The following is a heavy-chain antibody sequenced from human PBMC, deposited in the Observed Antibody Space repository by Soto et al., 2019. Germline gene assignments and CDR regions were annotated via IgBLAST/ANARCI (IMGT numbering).Heavy chain of an antibody. V-gene: IGHV1-69*13. J-gene: IGHJ6*02. CDR2: IVPIFGTS. CDR1: EGTFSNYA. CDR3: ARPFGEDPYYYHGMDV. Sequence: SVKVSCKASEGTFSNYAFNWVRQAPGQGLEWVGVIVPIFGTSKYAQKFQGRVTITADETTSTAYMELTSLRSDDTAVYYCARPFGEDPYYYHGMDVWRQGITV. D-gene: IGHD3-10*01.